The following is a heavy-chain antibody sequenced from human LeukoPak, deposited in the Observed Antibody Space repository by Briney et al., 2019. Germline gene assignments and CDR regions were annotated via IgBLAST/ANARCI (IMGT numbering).Heavy chain of an antibody. CDR1: GGSISSSSYH. CDR3: ARQAITMVRGATPPFDY. J-gene: IGHJ4*02. D-gene: IGHD3-10*01. CDR2: IYYSGST. Sequence: KPSETLSLTCTVSGGSISSSSYHWGWIRQPPGKGLEWIGSIYYSGSTYYNPSLKSRVTISVDTSKNQFSLKLSSVTAADTAVYYCARQAITMVRGATPPFDYWGQGTLVTVSS. V-gene: IGHV4-39*01.